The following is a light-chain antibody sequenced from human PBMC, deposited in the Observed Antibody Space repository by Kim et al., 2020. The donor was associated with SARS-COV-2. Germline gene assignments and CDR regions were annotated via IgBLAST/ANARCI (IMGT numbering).Light chain of an antibody. V-gene: IGLV3-1*01. Sequence: SVSPGQTASITCSGDKLGDKYACWYQQKPGQSPVLVIYKDSKRPSGIPERFSGSNSGNTATLTISGTQAMDEADYYCQAWDSSNWVFGGGTKLTVL. CDR3: QAWDSSNWV. J-gene: IGLJ3*02. CDR2: KDS. CDR1: KLGDKY.